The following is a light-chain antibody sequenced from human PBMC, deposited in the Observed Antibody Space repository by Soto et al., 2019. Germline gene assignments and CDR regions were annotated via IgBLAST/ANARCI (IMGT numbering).Light chain of an antibody. J-gene: IGKJ1*01. CDR3: QQYNNWPPDT. Sequence: EIVMTQSPATLSVSPGERATLSCRASQSVSSNLAWYQQKPGQAPRLLISGASTRATGIPARFSGSGSGTEFTLTNSSLQSEDFAVYYCQQYNNWPPDTFGQGTKVEIK. CDR2: GAS. CDR1: QSVSSN. V-gene: IGKV3-15*01.